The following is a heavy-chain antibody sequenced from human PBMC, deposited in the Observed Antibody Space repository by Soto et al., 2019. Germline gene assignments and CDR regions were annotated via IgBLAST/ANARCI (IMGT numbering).Heavy chain of an antibody. V-gene: IGHV1-8*01. CDR3: ARSKEGMLGYYYYYMDV. CDR2: MNPNSGNT. Sequence: GASVKVSCKASGYTFTSYDINWVRQATGQGLEWMGWMNPNSGNTGYAQKFQGRVTMTRNTSISTAYMELSSLRSEDTAVYYCARSKEGMLGYYYYYMDVWGQGTTVTVSS. D-gene: IGHD2-8*01. CDR1: GYTFTSYD. J-gene: IGHJ6*03.